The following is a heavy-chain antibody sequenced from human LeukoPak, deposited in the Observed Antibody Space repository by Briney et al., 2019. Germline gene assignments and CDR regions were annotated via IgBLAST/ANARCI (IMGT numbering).Heavy chain of an antibody. D-gene: IGHD1-1*01. J-gene: IGHJ4*02. CDR3: GSSSWKKTFDY. CDR2: IHTSGTT. V-gene: IGHV4-4*07. Sequence: PSETLSLTCSVSGGSITFYYWNWIRKPAGKGLEWIGRIHTSGTTNYNPSLKSRVTMSIDTSQKKFSLNLTSVTAADTAVYYCGSSSWKKTFDYWGQGALVTVSS. CDR1: GGSITFYY.